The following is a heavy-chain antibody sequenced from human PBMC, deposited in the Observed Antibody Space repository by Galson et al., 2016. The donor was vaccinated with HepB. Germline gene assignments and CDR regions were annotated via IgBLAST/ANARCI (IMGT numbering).Heavy chain of an antibody. CDR2: VYTSGIT. CDR3: AREPFLDLDPNTRNNAFDI. J-gene: IGHJ3*02. V-gene: IGHV4-61*02. CDR1: GDSISSGSFY. D-gene: IGHD3/OR15-3a*01. Sequence: TLSLTCTVSGDSISSGSFYWSWIRQPVGKGLAWIGRVYTSGITHYNASLKSRVTISLNTSKNQFSLRLTSVTAADTAVYYCAREPFLDLDPNTRNNAFDIWGQGTMVTLSS.